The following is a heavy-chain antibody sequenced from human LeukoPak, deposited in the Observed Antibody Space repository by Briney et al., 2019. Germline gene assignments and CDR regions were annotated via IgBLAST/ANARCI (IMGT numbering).Heavy chain of an antibody. Sequence: GGSLRLSCAASGFTFSAYTMNWVRQGPGKGLEWVSSISSSSSYIYYADSVQGRFTISRDNAKNSLYLQMNSLRAEDTAVYYCARDPVGVTPFDYWGQGTLVTVSS. CDR1: GFTFSAYT. J-gene: IGHJ4*02. V-gene: IGHV3-21*01. CDR3: ARDPVGVTPFDY. CDR2: ISSSSSYI. D-gene: IGHD1-26*01.